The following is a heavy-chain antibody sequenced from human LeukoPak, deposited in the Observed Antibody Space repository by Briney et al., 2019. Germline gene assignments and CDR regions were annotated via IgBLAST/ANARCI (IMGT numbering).Heavy chain of an antibody. CDR2: INSDGSST. CDR3: ARDGVAAADLSAEYFQH. D-gene: IGHD6-13*01. Sequence: GGSLRLSCAASGFTFSSYWMHGVRHAPGKGLVWVSRINSDGSSTSYADSVKGRFTISRDNAKNTLYLQMNSLRAEDTAVYYCARDGVAAADLSAEYFQHWGQGTLVTVSS. J-gene: IGHJ1*01. CDR1: GFTFSSYW. V-gene: IGHV3-74*01.